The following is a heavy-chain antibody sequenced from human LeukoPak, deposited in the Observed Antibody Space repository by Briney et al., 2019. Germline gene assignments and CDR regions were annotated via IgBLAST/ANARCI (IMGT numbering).Heavy chain of an antibody. CDR1: GFAFSIYS. D-gene: IGHD1-7*01. J-gene: IGHJ4*02. CDR3: ARQLELQD. Sequence: GGSLRLSCAASGFAFSIYSMNWVRQAPGKGLEWVSYISSSSSTIYYADSVKGRLTISRDNAKKSLYLVMNSLRAEDTAVYYCARQLELQDWGQGTLVTVSS. V-gene: IGHV3-48*04. CDR2: ISSSSSTI.